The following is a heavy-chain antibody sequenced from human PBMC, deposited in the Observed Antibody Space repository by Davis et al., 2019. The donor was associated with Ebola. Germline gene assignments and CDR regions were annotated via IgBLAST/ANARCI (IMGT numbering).Heavy chain of an antibody. J-gene: IGHJ5*02. CDR3: ARDLYCSSTSCYSNWFDP. V-gene: IGHV1-2*06. D-gene: IGHD2-2*01. CDR1: GYTFSGYY. CDR2: INPNSGGT. Sequence: AASVKVSCKASGYTFSGYYMHWVRQAPGQGLEWMGRINPNSGGTNYAQKFQGRVTMTRDTSISTAYMELSRPRSDDTAVYYCARDLYCSSTSCYSNWFDPWGQGSLVTVSS.